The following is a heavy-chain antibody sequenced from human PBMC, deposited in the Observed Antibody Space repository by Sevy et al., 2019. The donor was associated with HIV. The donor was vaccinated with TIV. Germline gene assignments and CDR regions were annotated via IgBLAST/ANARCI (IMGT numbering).Heavy chain of an antibody. CDR3: ARAAITMVRGVKSYYGMDV. V-gene: IGHV4-34*01. CDR2: MNHSGST. CDR1: GGSFSGYY. D-gene: IGHD3-10*01. Sequence: SETLSLTCAVYGGSFSGYYWSWIRQPPGKGLEWIGEMNHSGSTNYNPSLKSRVTISVDTSKNQFSLKLSSVTAADTAVYYCARAAITMVRGVKSYYGMDVWGQGTTVTVSS. J-gene: IGHJ6*02.